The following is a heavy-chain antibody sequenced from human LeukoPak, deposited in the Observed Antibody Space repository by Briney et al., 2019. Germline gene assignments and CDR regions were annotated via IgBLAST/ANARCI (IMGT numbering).Heavy chain of an antibody. V-gene: IGHV3-23*01. CDR2: INASGGRT. CDR3: AKVGGTQVY. CDR1: GITFSSYA. J-gene: IGHJ4*02. D-gene: IGHD1-26*01. Sequence: GGSLRLSCAASGITFSSYAMSWVRQAPGKGLEWVSSINASGGRTYYADSVKGRFTISRDDSKNTLYLQMNSLRAEDTATYYCAKVGGTQVYWGQGTLVTVSS.